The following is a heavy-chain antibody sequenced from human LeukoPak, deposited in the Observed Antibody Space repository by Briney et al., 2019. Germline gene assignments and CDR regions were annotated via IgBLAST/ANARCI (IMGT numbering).Heavy chain of an antibody. CDR2: ISSSSSTI. CDR1: GFTFSSYS. V-gene: IGHV3-48*01. CDR3: ARDRCSSCPMDV. Sequence: GGSLRLSCAASGFTFSSYSMNWVRQAPGKGLEWVSYISSSSSTIHYADSVKGRFTISRDNAKNSLYLQMNSLRAEDTAVYYCARDRCSSCPMDVWGKGTTVTVSS. J-gene: IGHJ6*04. D-gene: IGHD6-13*01.